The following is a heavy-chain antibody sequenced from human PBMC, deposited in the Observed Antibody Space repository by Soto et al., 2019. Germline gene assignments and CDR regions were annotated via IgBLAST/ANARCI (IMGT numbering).Heavy chain of an antibody. CDR2: ISQSGNT. V-gene: IGHV4-34*01. J-gene: IGHJ4*02. Sequence: SETLSLTCSIYSGSFSGYYWSWIRQPPGKGLEWIGEISQSGNTNYSPSLKSRVSISIDTSKKQFSLNLASVSAADTAVYYCARAPKVSGSSQTRPDFWGQGNMGT. D-gene: IGHD6-6*01. CDR3: ARAPKVSGSSQTRPDF. CDR1: SGSFSGYY.